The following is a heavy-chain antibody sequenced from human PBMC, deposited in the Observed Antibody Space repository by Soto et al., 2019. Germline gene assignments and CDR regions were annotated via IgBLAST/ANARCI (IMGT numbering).Heavy chain of an antibody. Sequence: QVQLVQSGAEVKTPGASVKVSCKASGYTFASYDMNWVRQAPGQGREWMGWMNPNSNNTGYAQKFQGRLTMTRDIALSIAHMELSSLRNEDTAVYYCARSDGYHFNWLDSWGQGTLVTVSA. CDR2: MNPNSNNT. J-gene: IGHJ5*01. V-gene: IGHV1-8*01. CDR3: ARSDGYHFNWLDS. D-gene: IGHD2-21*01. CDR1: GYTFASYD.